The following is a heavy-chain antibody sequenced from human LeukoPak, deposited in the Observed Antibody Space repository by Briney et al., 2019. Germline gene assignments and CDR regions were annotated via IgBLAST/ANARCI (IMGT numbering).Heavy chain of an antibody. J-gene: IGHJ4*02. CDR1: GGSISSGGYS. V-gene: IGHV4-34*01. D-gene: IGHD2-2*01. Sequence: SETLSLTCAVSGGSISSGGYSWSWIRQPPGKGLEWIGEINHSGSTNYNPSLKSRVTISVDTSKNQFSLKLSSVTAADTAVYYCAIRGGNCSSTSCYGSTPGFGYWGQGTLVTVSS. CDR2: INHSGST. CDR3: AIRGGNCSSTSCYGSTPGFGY.